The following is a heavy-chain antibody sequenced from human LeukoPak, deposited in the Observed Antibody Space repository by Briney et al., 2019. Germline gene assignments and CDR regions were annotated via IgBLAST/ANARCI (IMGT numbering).Heavy chain of an antibody. J-gene: IGHJ3*01. CDR2: INTDTGNP. CDR3: ARAGLTGSKVAFDV. Sequence: GASVKVSCKGSGGTFSSHAVSWVRQAPGQGLEWMGWINTDTGNPTYAQGFTGHYVFSLDTSVSTAYLQIISLKAEDTAVYYCARAGLTGSKVAFDVWGQGTMVTVSS. V-gene: IGHV7-4-1*02. D-gene: IGHD1-20*01. CDR1: GGTFSSHA.